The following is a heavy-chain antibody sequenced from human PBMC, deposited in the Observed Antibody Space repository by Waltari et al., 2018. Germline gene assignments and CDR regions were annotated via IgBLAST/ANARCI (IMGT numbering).Heavy chain of an antibody. CDR2: IYWNDDK. D-gene: IGHD2-15*01. CDR3: AHRKPGVGGYIADY. V-gene: IGHV2-5*01. J-gene: IGHJ4*02. CDR1: GFSLSTSGVG. Sequence: QITLKESGPTLVKPTQTLTLTCPFSGFSLSTSGVGVGWIRQPPGKALEWLALIYWNDDKRYSPSLKSRLTITKDTSKNQVVLTMTNMDPVDTATYYCAHRKPGVGGYIADYWGQGTLVTVSS.